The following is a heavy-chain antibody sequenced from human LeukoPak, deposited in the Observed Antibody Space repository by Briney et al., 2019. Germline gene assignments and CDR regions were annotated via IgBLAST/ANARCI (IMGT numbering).Heavy chain of an antibody. CDR2: IYSGGST. CDR3: ARGDYGDFYYFDY. CDR1: GFTFSTYW. D-gene: IGHD4-17*01. Sequence: PGGSLRLSCAASGFTFSTYWMSWVRQAPGKGLEWGSVIYSGGSTYYADSVKGRFTISRDNSKNTLYLQMNSLRAEDTAVYYCARGDYGDFYYFDYWGQGTLVTVSS. V-gene: IGHV3-66*01. J-gene: IGHJ4*02.